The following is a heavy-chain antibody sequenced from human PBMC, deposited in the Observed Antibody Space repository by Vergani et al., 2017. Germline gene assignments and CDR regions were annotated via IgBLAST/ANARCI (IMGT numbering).Heavy chain of an antibody. CDR2: ISGSGGST. CDR1: GFPFSSSA. CDR3: ATSYQLLSAFDI. Sequence: EVQLLESGGGLVQPGGSLRFSCAASGFPFSSSAMSWVRQAPGKGLEWVSAISGSGGSTYYADSVKGRFTISRDNSKNTLYLQMNSLRAEDTAVHYCATSYQLLSAFDIWGQGTMVTVSS. D-gene: IGHD2-2*01. V-gene: IGHV3-23*01. J-gene: IGHJ3*02.